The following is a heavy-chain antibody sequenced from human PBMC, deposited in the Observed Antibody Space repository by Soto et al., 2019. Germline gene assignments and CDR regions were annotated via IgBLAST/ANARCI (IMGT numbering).Heavy chain of an antibody. J-gene: IGHJ4*02. CDR2: TSYDGSNN. V-gene: IGHV3-30*03. CDR3: ARWGTTGGLDV. D-gene: IGHD3-16*01. CDR1: GFTFRSYV. Sequence: QVQLVESGGGVVQPGTSLRLSCVGSGFTFRSYVIHWVRQAPGKGLEWVALTSYDGSNNFYGDSVKGRFTISRHNFRNTVELQMDSLTFKNTALYYCARWGTTGGLDVWGQGTRVSVSS.